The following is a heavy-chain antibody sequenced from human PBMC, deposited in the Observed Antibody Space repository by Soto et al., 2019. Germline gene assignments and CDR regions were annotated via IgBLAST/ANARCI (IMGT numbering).Heavy chain of an antibody. D-gene: IGHD6-13*01. CDR2: ISGSGGST. CDR1: GFTFSSYA. CDR3: AKENGYSSSWFEFDY. V-gene: IGHV3-23*01. J-gene: IGHJ4*02. Sequence: EVQLLESGGGLVQPGGSLRLSCAASGFTFSSYAMSWVRQAPGKGLEWVSAISGSGGSTYYADSVKGRFTISRDNSKNRLYLQMNSLRGEDTAVYYCAKENGYSSSWFEFDYWGQGTLVTVSS.